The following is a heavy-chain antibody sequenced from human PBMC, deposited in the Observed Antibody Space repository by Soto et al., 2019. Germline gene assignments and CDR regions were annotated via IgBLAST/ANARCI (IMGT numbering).Heavy chain of an antibody. D-gene: IGHD6-13*01. CDR2: IWYDGSNK. CDR1: GFTFSSYG. J-gene: IGHJ4*02. Sequence: QVQLVESGGGVVQPGRSLRLSCAASGFTFSSYGMHWVRQAPGKGLEWVAVIWYDGSNKYYADSVKGRFTISRDNSKNTLYLQMNSLRAEDTAVDYCASWGIAAGDYWGQGTLVTVSS. V-gene: IGHV3-33*01. CDR3: ASWGIAAGDY.